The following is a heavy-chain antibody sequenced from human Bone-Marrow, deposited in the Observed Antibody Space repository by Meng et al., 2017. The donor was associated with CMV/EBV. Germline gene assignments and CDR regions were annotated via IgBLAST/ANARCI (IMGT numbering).Heavy chain of an antibody. D-gene: IGHD7-27*01. V-gene: IGHV3-7*01. J-gene: IGHJ6*02. CDR3: ARDKWGPYYYYYYGMDV. CDR1: GFTFSSYA. CDR2: IKQDGSEK. Sequence: GGSLRLSCAASGFTFSSYAMSWVRQAPGKGLEWVANIKQDGSEKYYVDSVKGRFTISRDNAKNSLYLQMNSLRAEDTAVYYCARDKWGPYYYYYYGMDVWGQGTTVTVSS.